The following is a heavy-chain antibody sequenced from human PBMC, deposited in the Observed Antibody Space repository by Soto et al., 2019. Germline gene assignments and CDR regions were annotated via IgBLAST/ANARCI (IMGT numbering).Heavy chain of an antibody. J-gene: IGHJ6*03. CDR1: GYSVTSYW. D-gene: IGHD2-2*01. CDR3: ARHIVVPAAIRSDYYYYMDV. V-gene: IGHV5-51*01. Sequence: PGESLKISCKGSGYSVTSYWISWVRQMPGKGLEWMGIIYPGDSDTRYSPSFQGQVTISADKSISTAYLQWSSLKASDTAMYYCARHIVVPAAIRSDYYYYMDVWGKGTTVTVSS. CDR2: IYPGDSDT.